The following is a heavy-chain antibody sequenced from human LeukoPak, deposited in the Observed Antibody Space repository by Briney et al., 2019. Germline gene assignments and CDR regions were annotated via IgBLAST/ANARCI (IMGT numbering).Heavy chain of an antibody. D-gene: IGHD1-26*01. Sequence: SETLSLTCTVSGGSISSGDYYWSWIRQPPGKGLEWIGYIYYSGSTYYNPSLKSRVTISVDTSKNQFSLKLSSVTAADTAVYYCARLKVGAKGLGDAFDIWGQGTMVTVSS. CDR3: ARLKVGAKGLGDAFDI. J-gene: IGHJ3*02. CDR2: IYYSGST. CDR1: GGSISSGDYY. V-gene: IGHV4-30-4*08.